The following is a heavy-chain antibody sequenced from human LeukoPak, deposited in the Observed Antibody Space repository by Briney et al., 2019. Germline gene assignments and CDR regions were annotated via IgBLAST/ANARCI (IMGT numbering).Heavy chain of an antibody. D-gene: IGHD6-13*01. V-gene: IGHV4-39*07. Sequence: SETLSLTCTVSGGSISSRPYCWGWIRQPPGKGLEWLGSFFYSGSTNYKPSLKSRDTISVDTSKNQFSLKLSSVTAADTAVYYCASLLGYSSSWYPYWGQGALVTVSS. J-gene: IGHJ4*02. CDR3: ASLLGYSSSWYPY. CDR2: FFYSGST. CDR1: GGSISSRPYC.